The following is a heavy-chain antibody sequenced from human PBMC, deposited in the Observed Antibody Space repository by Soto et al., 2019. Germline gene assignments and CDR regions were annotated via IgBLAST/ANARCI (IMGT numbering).Heavy chain of an antibody. Sequence: VASVKVSCKASGYTFTSYGISWVRQAPGQGLEWMGWISAYNGNTNYAQKLQGRVTMTTDTSTSTAYMEWRNWKSDDTAVYYCARGVGDSSSWYPQWWCGRCGKESLVTVAS. CDR3: ARGVGDSSSWYPQWWCGR. V-gene: IGHV1-18*01. J-gene: IGHJ5*02. D-gene: IGHD6-13*01. CDR1: GYTFTSYG. CDR2: ISAYNGNT.